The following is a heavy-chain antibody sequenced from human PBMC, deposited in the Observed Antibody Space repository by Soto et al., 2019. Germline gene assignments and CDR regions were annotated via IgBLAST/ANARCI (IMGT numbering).Heavy chain of an antibody. CDR3: ARISQSDFWSGYYYFFDY. CDR2: ITAFNGNT. CDR1: GYTFTDYG. D-gene: IGHD3-3*01. Sequence: QVHLVPSGAEVEKPGASVKVSCKASGYTFTDYGISWVRQAPGQGLQWMGWITAFNGNTKYAQQFQGRVTMTTDTSTSTGNLELRSLESDDTAVYYCARISQSDFWSGYYYFFDYLGQGTLVTVSS. V-gene: IGHV1-18*01. J-gene: IGHJ4*02.